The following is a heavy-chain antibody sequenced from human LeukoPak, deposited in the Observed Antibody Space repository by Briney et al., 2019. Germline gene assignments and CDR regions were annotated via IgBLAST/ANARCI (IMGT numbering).Heavy chain of an antibody. J-gene: IGHJ3*02. CDR2: IYYSGST. CDR3: ARGLVWRFLLDSRRDSFDI. Sequence: SETLSLTCTVSGGSISSYYWSWIRQPPGKGLEWIGYIYYSGSTNYNPSLKSRVTMSVDTSKNQFSLKLSSVTAADTAVYYCARGLVWRFLLDSRRDSFDIWGQGTTITVSS. D-gene: IGHD3-16*01. CDR1: GGSISSYY. V-gene: IGHV4-59*12.